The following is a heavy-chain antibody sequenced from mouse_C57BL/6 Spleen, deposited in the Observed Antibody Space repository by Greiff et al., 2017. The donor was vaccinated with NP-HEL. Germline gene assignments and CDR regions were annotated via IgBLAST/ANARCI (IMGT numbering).Heavy chain of an antibody. CDR2: IWSDGST. CDR1: GFSLTSYG. J-gene: IGHJ4*01. CDR3: ARDGSSYYYAMDY. V-gene: IGHV2-6*03. D-gene: IGHD1-1*01. Sequence: VQLKESGPGLVAPSQSLSITCTVSGFSLTSYGVHWVRQPPGKGLEWLVVIWSDGSTTYNSALKSRLSISKDNSKSQVFLKMNSLQTDDTAMYYCARDGSSYYYAMDYWGQGTSVTVSS.